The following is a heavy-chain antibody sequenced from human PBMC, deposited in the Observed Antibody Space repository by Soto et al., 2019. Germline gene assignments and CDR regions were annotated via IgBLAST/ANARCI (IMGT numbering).Heavy chain of an antibody. J-gene: IGHJ4*02. D-gene: IGHD3-10*01. CDR2: ISPAGDT. CDR3: ARDPPGSGSYSYDY. Sequence: PGGSLTLSCAASGITVSNNYMSWFRQAPGKGLEWVSAISPAGDTYYADSVKGRFTISRDNSKNTLYFQMNSLRAEDTAVYYCARDPPGSGSYSYDYWGQGT. V-gene: IGHV3-66*01. CDR1: GITVSNNY.